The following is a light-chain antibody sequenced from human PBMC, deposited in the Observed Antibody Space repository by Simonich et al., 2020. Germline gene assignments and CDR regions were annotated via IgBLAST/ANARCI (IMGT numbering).Light chain of an antibody. Sequence: DIVMTQSPDSLAVSLGERATINCKSSQSFLYSSNNKNYLAWYQQKQVQPPKLLIYWASTRESGVPDRVSGSGSGTDFTLTSSSLQAEDVAVYYCQQYYSTPMYTFGQGTKLEIK. J-gene: IGKJ2*01. CDR1: QSFLYSSNNKNY. V-gene: IGKV4-1*01. CDR2: WAS. CDR3: QQYYSTPMYT.